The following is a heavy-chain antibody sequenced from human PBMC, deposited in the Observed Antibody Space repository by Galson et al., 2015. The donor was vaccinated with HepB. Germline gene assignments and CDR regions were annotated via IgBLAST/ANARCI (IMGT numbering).Heavy chain of an antibody. CDR3: ARQRGSSSYYYYYMDV. CDR1: GYSFTSYW. D-gene: IGHD6-6*01. CDR2: IYPGDSDT. V-gene: IGHV5-51*01. J-gene: IGHJ6*03. Sequence: QSGAEVKKPGESLKVSCKGSGYSFTSYWIGWVRQMPGKGLEWMGIIYPGDSDTRYSPSFQGQVTISADKSISTAYLQWSSLKASDTAMYYRARQRGSSSYYYYYMDVWGKGTTVTVSS.